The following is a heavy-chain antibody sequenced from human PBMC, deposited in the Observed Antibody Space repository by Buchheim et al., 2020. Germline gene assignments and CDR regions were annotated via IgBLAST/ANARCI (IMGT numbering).Heavy chain of an antibody. CDR3: AKDYGYSNSWYFDY. CDR2: TTFSGGIT. V-gene: IGHV3-23*01. CDR1: GFIFDDYA. J-gene: IGHJ4*02. Sequence: EVQLLESGGGLIQPGGSLTLSCAASGFIFDDYAMAWVRQAPGKGLEWVAGTTFSGGITDYADSVKGRFTISRDNSKNTVYLQMDSLRAEDTAVYYCAKDYGYSNSWYFDYWGQGAL. D-gene: IGHD6-13*01.